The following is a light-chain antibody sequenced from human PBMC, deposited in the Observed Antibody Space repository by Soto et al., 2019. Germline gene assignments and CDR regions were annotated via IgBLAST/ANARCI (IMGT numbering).Light chain of an antibody. CDR2: DVS. CDR3: SSYTSSSTLGV. Sequence: QSALTQPASVSGSPGQSITISCTGTSSDVGGYNYVSWYQQHPGKAPKLMIYDVSNRPSGVSNRFSGSKSDNTASLTISGLQAEDEADYYCSSYTSSSTLGVFGGGTQVTVL. CDR1: SSDVGGYNY. V-gene: IGLV2-14*01. J-gene: IGLJ2*01.